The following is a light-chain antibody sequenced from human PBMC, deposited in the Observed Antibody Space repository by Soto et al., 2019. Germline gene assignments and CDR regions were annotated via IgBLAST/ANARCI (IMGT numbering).Light chain of an antibody. CDR3: SSYTSSSTLDV. J-gene: IGLJ1*01. V-gene: IGLV2-14*01. Sequence: QSALAQPASVSGSPGQSITISCTGTSSDVGGYNYVSWYQQHPGKATKLMIYDDSNRPSGVSNRFSGSKSGNTASLTISGLQAEDEADYYCSSYTSSSTLDVFGTGTKVTVL. CDR1: SSDVGGYNY. CDR2: DDS.